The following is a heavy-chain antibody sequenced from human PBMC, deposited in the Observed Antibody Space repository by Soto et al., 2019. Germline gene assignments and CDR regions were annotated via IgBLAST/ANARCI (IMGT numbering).Heavy chain of an antibody. CDR1: GFTFSSYG. CDR2: ISYDGSNK. J-gene: IGHJ6*02. V-gene: IGHV3-30*18. Sequence: GGSLRLSCAASGFTFSSYGMHWVRQAPGKGLEWVAVISYDGSNKYYADSVKGRFTISRDNSKNTLYLQMNSLRAEDTAVYYCAKDRREAVGYGWYYYYGMDVWGQGTTVTVSS. D-gene: IGHD3-22*01. CDR3: AKDRREAVGYGWYYYYGMDV.